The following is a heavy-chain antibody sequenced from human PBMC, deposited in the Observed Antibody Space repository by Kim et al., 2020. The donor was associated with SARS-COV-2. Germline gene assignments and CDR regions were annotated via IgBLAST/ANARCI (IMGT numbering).Heavy chain of an antibody. Sequence: GGSLRLSCAASGFILSDNDMSWVRQAPGKGLEWVSGMYSGGSTFLADAVKGRFSVSRDDSKNTMFLQMRSLRAEDTAVYYCTKEREGIGDGMEVLGQGTTVTVSS. CDR3: TKEREGIGDGMEV. CDR2: MYSGGST. J-gene: IGHJ6*02. CDR1: GFILSDND. V-gene: IGHV3-53*01.